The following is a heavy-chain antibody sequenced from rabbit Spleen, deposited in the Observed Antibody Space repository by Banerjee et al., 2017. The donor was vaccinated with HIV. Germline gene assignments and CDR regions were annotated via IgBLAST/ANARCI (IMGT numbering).Heavy chain of an antibody. J-gene: IGHJ6*01. CDR1: GFSFSSTYW. CDR3: ARDTGSSFSTYGMDL. D-gene: IGHD8-1*01. Sequence: QEQLEESGGDLVKPEGSLTLTCTASGFSFSSTYWIFWVRQAPGKGLEWIGCINSGSSGTTFSASWAKGRFTISKTSSTTVTLQMTSLTAADTATYFCARDTGSSFSTYGMDLWGPGTLVTV. V-gene: IGHV1S45*01. CDR2: INSGSSGTT.